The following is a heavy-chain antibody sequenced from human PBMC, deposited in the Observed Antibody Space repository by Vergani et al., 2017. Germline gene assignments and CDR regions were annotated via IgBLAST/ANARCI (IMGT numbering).Heavy chain of an antibody. J-gene: IGHJ3*02. CDR2: ISYDGSNK. CDR3: ASPASENCSGGSCLDAFDT. V-gene: IGHV3-30-3*01. CDR1: GFTFSSYA. Sequence: QVQLVESGGGVVQPGRSLRLSCAASGFTFSSYAMHWVRQAPGKGLEWVAVISYDGSNKYYADSVKGRFTISRDNSKNTLYLQMNSLRAEDTAVYYCASPASENCSGGSCLDAFDTWGQGTMVTVSS. D-gene: IGHD2-15*01.